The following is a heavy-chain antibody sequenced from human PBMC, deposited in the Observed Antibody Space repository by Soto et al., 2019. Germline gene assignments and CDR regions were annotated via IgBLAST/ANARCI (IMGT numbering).Heavy chain of an antibody. J-gene: IGHJ4*02. CDR2: FYYSGST. D-gene: IGHD3-16*02. CDR3: ARRAPPYDYIWGSYRKENPYYFDY. CDR1: GGSISSYY. Sequence: SETLSLTCTVSGGSISSYYWSWIRQPPGKGLEWIGYFYYSGSTNYNPSLKSRVTISVDTSKNQFSLKLSSVTAADTAVYYCARRAPPYDYIWGSYRKENPYYFDYWGQGTLVTVSS. V-gene: IGHV4-59*08.